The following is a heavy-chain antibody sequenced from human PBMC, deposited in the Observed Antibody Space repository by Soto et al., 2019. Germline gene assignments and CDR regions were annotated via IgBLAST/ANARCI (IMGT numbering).Heavy chain of an antibody. D-gene: IGHD4-17*01. J-gene: IGHJ2*01. V-gene: IGHV3-48*03. Sequence: PGGSLRLSCAASGFTFSSYEMNWVRQAPGKGLEWVSYISSSGSTIYYADSVKGRFTISRDNAKNSLYLQMNSLRAEDTAVYYCARDTTVTTLGYFDLWGRGTLVTVSS. CDR1: GFTFSSYE. CDR2: ISSSGSTI. CDR3: ARDTTVTTLGYFDL.